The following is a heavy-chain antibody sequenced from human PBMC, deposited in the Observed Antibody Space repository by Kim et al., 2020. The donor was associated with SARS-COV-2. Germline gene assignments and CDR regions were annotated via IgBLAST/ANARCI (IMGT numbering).Heavy chain of an antibody. Sequence: GGSLRLSCAASGFTFSSYWMSWVRQAPGKGLEWVANIKQDGSEKYYVDSVKGRFTISRDNAKNSLYLQMNSLRAEDTAVYYCARDDLAFDYGGNSGGYYYGMDVWGQGTTVTVSS. J-gene: IGHJ6*02. CDR2: IKQDGSEK. CDR1: GFTFSSYW. V-gene: IGHV3-7*01. D-gene: IGHD4-17*01. CDR3: ARDDLAFDYGGNSGGYYYGMDV.